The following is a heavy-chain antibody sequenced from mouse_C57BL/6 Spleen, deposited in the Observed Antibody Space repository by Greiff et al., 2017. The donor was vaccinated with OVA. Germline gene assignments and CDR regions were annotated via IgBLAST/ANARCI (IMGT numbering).Heavy chain of an antibody. Sequence: EVQRVESGPELVKPGASVKIPCKASGYTFTDYNMDWVKQSHGRSLEWIGYINPNSGGTIYNQKFKDKATLTVDKSSSTAYMELRSLTSEDTAVYYCTRGDFDYWGQGTTLTVSS. CDR3: TRGDFDY. CDR1: GYTFTDYN. CDR2: INPNSGGT. J-gene: IGHJ2*01. V-gene: IGHV1-18*01.